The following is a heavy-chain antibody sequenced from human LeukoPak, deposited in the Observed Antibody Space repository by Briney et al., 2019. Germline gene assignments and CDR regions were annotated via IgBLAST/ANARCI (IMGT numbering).Heavy chain of an antibody. CDR2: ISSSSSYI. Sequence: PGGSLRLSCAASGFTVSSNYMSWVRQAPGKGLEWVSSISSSSSYIYYADSVKGRFTISRDNAKNSLYLQMNSLRAEDTAVYYCAREGRRGGYDRNYYFDYWGQGTLVTVSS. CDR1: GFTVSSNY. D-gene: IGHD5-12*01. V-gene: IGHV3-21*01. CDR3: AREGRRGGYDRNYYFDY. J-gene: IGHJ4*02.